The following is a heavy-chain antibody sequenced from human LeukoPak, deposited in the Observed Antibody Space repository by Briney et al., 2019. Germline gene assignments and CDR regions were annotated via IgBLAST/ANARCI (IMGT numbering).Heavy chain of an antibody. V-gene: IGHV4-59*01. Sequence: SETLSLTCTVSGGSISSYYWSWIRQPPGKGLEWIGYIYYSGSTNYNPSLESRVTISVDTSKDQFSLKLSSVTAADTAVYYCARGVGHSYGYEGWGQGTLVTVSS. CDR2: IYYSGST. CDR3: ARGVGHSYGYEG. J-gene: IGHJ4*02. D-gene: IGHD5-18*01. CDR1: GGSISSYY.